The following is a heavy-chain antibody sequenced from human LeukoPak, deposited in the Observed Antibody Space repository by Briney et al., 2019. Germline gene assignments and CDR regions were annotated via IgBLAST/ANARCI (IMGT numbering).Heavy chain of an antibody. D-gene: IGHD1-26*01. CDR2: ISSSSSTI. Sequence: PGGSLRLSCAASGFTFSNYHMTWVRQVPGKGLECISSISSSSSTIYYADSVKGRFTISRDNAKNSLFLQMNSLRAEDTAVYYCARESFADLFDYWGQGTLVTVSS. V-gene: IGHV3-48*01. CDR3: ARESFADLFDY. CDR1: GFTFSNYH. J-gene: IGHJ4*02.